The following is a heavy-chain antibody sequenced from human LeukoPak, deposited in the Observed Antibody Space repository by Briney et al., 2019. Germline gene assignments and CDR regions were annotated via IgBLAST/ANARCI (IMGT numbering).Heavy chain of an antibody. CDR2: INPNSGGT. J-gene: IGHJ5*02. Sequence: GASVKVSCKASGYTFTGYYMHWVRQAPGQGLEWMGWINPNSGGTNYAQKFQGRVTITRNTSISTAYMELSSLRSEDTAVYYCARGLPYWSGSRFDPWGQGTLVTVSS. V-gene: IGHV1-2*02. CDR3: ARGLPYWSGSRFDP. CDR1: GYTFTGYY. D-gene: IGHD3-3*01.